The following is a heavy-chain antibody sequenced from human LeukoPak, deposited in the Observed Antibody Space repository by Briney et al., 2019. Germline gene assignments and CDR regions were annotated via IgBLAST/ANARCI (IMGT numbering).Heavy chain of an antibody. J-gene: IGHJ6*03. CDR3: ARAGLVIRTYYDYYYMDV. CDR1: GGSISSYY. CDR2: IYYSGST. Sequence: PSETLSLTCTVSGGSISSYYWSWIRQPPGKGLEWIGYIYYSGSTNYNPSLKSRVTISVDTYKNQFSLKLSSVPAADTAVYYCARAGLVIRTYYDYYYMDVWGKGTTVAVSS. D-gene: IGHD3/OR15-3a*01. V-gene: IGHV4-59*01.